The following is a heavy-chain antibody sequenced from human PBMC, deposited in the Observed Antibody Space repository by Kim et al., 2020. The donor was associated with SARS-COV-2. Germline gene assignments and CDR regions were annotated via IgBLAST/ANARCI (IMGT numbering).Heavy chain of an antibody. CDR1: GGSFSGYY. Sequence: SETLSLTCAVYGGSFSGYYWSWIRQPPGKGLEWIGEINHSGSTNYNPSLKSRVTISVDTSKNQFSLKLSSVTAADTAVYYCARGRGSWGRHWFDPWGQGTLVTVSS. J-gene: IGHJ5*02. D-gene: IGHD6-13*01. V-gene: IGHV4-34*01. CDR3: ARGRGSWGRHWFDP. CDR2: INHSGST.